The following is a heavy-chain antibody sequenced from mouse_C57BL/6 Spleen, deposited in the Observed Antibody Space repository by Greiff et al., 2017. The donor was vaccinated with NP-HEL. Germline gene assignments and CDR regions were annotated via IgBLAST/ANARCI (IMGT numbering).Heavy chain of an antibody. CDR1: GYAFSSYL. CDR2: IYPGDGDT. Sequence: QVQLKESGAELVKPGASVKISCKASGYAFSSYLMNWVKQRPGKGLEWIGQIYPGDGDTNYNGKFKGKATLTADKSSSTAYMQLSSLTSEDSAVYFCASLIITTVVANAMDYWGQGTSVTVSS. CDR3: ASLIITTVVANAMDY. J-gene: IGHJ4*01. V-gene: IGHV1-80*01. D-gene: IGHD1-1*01.